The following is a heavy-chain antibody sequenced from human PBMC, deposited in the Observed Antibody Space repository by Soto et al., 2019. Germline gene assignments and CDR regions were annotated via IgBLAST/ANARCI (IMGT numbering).Heavy chain of an antibody. V-gene: IGHV1-69*01. CDR1: GGTFSSYA. CDR3: ARGGEYYDFWSGYYEKYYYYGMDV. D-gene: IGHD3-3*01. CDR2: IIPIFGTA. Sequence: QVQLVQSGAEVKKPGSSVKVSCKASGGTFSSYAISWVRQAPGQGLEWMGGIIPIFGTANYVQKFQGRVTITADESTSTAYMELSSLRSEDTAVYYCARGGEYYDFWSGYYEKYYYYGMDVWGQGTTVTVSS. J-gene: IGHJ6*02.